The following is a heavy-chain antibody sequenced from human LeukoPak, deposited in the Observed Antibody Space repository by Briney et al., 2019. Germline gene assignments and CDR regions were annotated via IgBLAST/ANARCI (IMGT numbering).Heavy chain of an antibody. J-gene: IGHJ4*02. V-gene: IGHV3-23*01. CDR2: ISGSGGST. CDR1: GFTFSSYA. CDR3: AKDPTSESRPYALDY. Sequence: GGSLRLSCAASGFTFSSYAMSWVRQAPGKGLEWVSGISGSGGSTYYADSVKGRLTISRDNSKNTLYLQMNSLRAEDTAVYYCAKDPTSESRPYALDYWGQGTLVTVSS.